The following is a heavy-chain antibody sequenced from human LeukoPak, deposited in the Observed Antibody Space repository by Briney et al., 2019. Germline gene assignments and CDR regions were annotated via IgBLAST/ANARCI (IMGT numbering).Heavy chain of an antibody. D-gene: IGHD5-24*01. Sequence: SETLSLPCTVSGVSISCYYWSWIRHSPGKGLEWIGNIYYSVSINYNPSLKSRVIISVDTSKNQFSLKLSSVTAADTAVYFCARRHRDAYNYEAYFDYWGQGTLVTVSS. V-gene: IGHV4-59*01. J-gene: IGHJ4*02. CDR3: ARRHRDAYNYEAYFDY. CDR2: IYYSVSI. CDR1: GVSISCYY.